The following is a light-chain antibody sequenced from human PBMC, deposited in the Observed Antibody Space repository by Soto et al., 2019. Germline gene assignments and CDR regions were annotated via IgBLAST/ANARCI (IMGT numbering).Light chain of an antibody. CDR3: QSHDSRLTVI. V-gene: IGLV1-40*01. CDR1: SSNLGAGYD. CDR2: VNN. Sequence: QAVVTQPPSVSGAPGQRVTISCTGSSSNLGAGYDVHWYQQLPGTAPKLLIYVNNNRPSGVPDRFSASKSGTSASLAITGHQPEDEADYYCQSHDSRLTVIFGGGTKLTVL. J-gene: IGLJ2*01.